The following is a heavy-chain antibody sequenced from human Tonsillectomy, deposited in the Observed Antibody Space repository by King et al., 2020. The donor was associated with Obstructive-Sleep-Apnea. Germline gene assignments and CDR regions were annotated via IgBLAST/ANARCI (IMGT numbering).Heavy chain of an antibody. Sequence: VQLVESGGGLVKPGGSLRLSCAASGFIFSSYSMNWVRQAPGKGLEWVSAISSSSYRYYADSVKGRFTISRDNAKNPLYLQMNSLRAEDTAVYYCARDAAVAGTSWWVPGYFDYWGQGTLVTVSS. J-gene: IGHJ4*02. CDR2: ISSSSYR. D-gene: IGHD6-19*01. CDR3: ARDAAVAGTSWWVPGYFDY. V-gene: IGHV3-21*01. CDR1: GFIFSSYS.